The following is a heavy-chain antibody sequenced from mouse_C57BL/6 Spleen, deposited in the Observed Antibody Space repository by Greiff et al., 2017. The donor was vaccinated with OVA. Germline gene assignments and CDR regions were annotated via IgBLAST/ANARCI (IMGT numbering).Heavy chain of an antibody. CDR2: ISSCSSTI. Sequence: EVKVVESGGGLVKPGGSLKLSCAASGFTFSDYGMHWVRQAPEKGLEWVAYISSCSSTIYYADTVKGRFTISRDNAKNTRFLQMTSLRYEGTAMYYCARRGEAMDDWGQGTSVTVSS. J-gene: IGHJ4*01. V-gene: IGHV5-17*01. CDR1: GFTFSDYG. CDR3: ARRGEAMDD.